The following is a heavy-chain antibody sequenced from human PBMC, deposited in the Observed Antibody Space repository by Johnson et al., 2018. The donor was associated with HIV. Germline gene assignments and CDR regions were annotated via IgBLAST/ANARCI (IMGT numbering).Heavy chain of an antibody. Sequence: VQLVESGGGVVRPGGSLRLSCAASGFTFSSYWMSWVRQAPGKGLEWVSVIYSGGSTYYADSVKGRFTISRDNSKNTLYLQMNSLRAEDTAVYYCARDGRDGYNYRWLWGAFDIWGQGTMVTVS. CDR2: IYSGGST. D-gene: IGHD5-24*01. CDR1: GFTFSSYW. V-gene: IGHV3-66*01. CDR3: ARDGRDGYNYRWLWGAFDI. J-gene: IGHJ3*02.